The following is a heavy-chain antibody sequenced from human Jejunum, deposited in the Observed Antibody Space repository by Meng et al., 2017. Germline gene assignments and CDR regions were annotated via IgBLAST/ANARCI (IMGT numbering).Heavy chain of an antibody. Sequence: QDQLRQSVPGLGKPPQTLPHTGGSAGANVPRSNTSWNWIRQSPSGGVEWLGRTYYTSKLNNDYAVSVRSRIPINADTSKSQSSLHLNSVTPEDTEVYYCARGFWKSGFDSWGQGTLVTVSS. CDR1: GANVPRSNTS. V-gene: IGHV6-1*01. CDR3: ARGFWKSGFDS. D-gene: IGHD3-3*01. CDR2: TYYTSKLNN. J-gene: IGHJ5*02.